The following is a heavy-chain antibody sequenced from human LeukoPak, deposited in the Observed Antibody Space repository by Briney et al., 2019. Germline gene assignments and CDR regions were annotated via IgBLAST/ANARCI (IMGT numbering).Heavy chain of an antibody. CDR2: VNSDESIT. Sequence: GGSLRLSCAASGFTFSSYWVHWVRQAPGKGLVWVLRVNSDESITTYADSVNGRFTISRDNAKNTLYLQMNSLRAEDTAVYYCAKEGFDSWGQGTLVTVSS. CDR1: GFTFSSYW. CDR3: AKEGFDS. J-gene: IGHJ4*02. V-gene: IGHV3-74*01.